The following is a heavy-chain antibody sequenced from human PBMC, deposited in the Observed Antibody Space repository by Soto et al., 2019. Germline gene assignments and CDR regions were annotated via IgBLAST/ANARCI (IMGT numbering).Heavy chain of an antibody. J-gene: IGHJ5*02. Sequence: SETLSLTCTVSGGSISSGGYYWSWIRQHPGKGLEWIGYIYYSGSTYYNPSLKSRVTISVDTSKNQFSLKLSSVTAADTAVYYCARVSGIAARPGGYNWFDPWGQGTLVTVSS. CDR2: IYYSGST. V-gene: IGHV4-31*03. CDR1: GGSISSGGYY. D-gene: IGHD6-6*01. CDR3: ARVSGIAARPGGYNWFDP.